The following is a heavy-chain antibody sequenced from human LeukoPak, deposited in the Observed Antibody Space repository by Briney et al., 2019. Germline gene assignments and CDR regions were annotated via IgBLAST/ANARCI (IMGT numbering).Heavy chain of an antibody. CDR1: GGSISSGSYY. CDR3: AVRGYDDGAWIDY. CDR2: IYTSGST. Sequence: SETLSLTCTVSGGSISSGSYYWSWIRQPAGKGLEWIGRIYTSGSTNYNPSLKSRVTISVDTSKNQFSLKLSSVTAADTAVYYCAVRGYDDGAWIDYWGQGTLVTVSS. J-gene: IGHJ4*02. V-gene: IGHV4-61*02. D-gene: IGHD3-3*01.